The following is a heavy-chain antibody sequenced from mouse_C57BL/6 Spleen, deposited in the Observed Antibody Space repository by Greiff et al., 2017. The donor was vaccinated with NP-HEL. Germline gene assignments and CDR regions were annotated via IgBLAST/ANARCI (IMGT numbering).Heavy chain of an antibody. V-gene: IGHV1-81*01. CDR1: GYTFTSYG. Sequence: QVQLKQSGAELARPGASVKLSCKASGYTFTSYGISWVKQRTGQGLEWIGEIYPRSGNTYYNEKFKGKATLTADKSSSTAYMELRSLTSEDSAVYFCASPIGTGPDYWGQGTTLTVSS. CDR3: ASPIGTGPDY. D-gene: IGHD3-3*01. J-gene: IGHJ2*01. CDR2: IYPRSGNT.